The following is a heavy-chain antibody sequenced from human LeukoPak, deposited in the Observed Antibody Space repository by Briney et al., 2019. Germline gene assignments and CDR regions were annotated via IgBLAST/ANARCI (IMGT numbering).Heavy chain of an antibody. CDR1: GGSISSSNW. CDR3: ASSYGSGSYYGYYFDY. Sequence: SGTLSLTCAVSGGSISSSNWWSWVRQPPGKGLEWIGEIYRSGSTNYNPSLKSRVTISVDKSKNQFSLKLSSVTAADTAVYYCASSYGSGSYYGYYFDYWGQGTLVTVSS. D-gene: IGHD3-10*01. CDR2: IYRSGST. V-gene: IGHV4-4*02. J-gene: IGHJ4*02.